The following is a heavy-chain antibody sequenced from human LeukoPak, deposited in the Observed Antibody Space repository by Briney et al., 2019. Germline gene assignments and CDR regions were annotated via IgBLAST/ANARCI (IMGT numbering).Heavy chain of an antibody. CDR1: GGTFSSYA. Sequence: ASVKVSCKASGGTFSSYAISWVRQAPGQGLEWMGGIIPIFGTANYAQKFQGRVTITADESTSTAYMELSSLRPEDTAVYYCARDQDPAGDTAMVNFDYWGQGTLVTVSS. CDR2: IIPIFGTA. D-gene: IGHD5-18*01. V-gene: IGHV1-69*01. J-gene: IGHJ4*02. CDR3: ARDQDPAGDTAMVNFDY.